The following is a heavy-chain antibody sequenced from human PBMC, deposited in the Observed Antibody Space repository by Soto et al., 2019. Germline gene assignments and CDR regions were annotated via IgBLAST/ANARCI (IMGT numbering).Heavy chain of an antibody. D-gene: IGHD3-3*01. J-gene: IGHJ4*02. V-gene: IGHV3-7*03. CDR1: GFTFSSYW. CDR2: IKQDGSEK. Sequence: GGSLRLSCAASGFTFSSYWMSWVRQAPGKGLEWVANIKQDGSEKYYVDSVKGRLTISRDNAKNSLYLQMNSLRAEDTAVYYCARGAGYDFWSGYYTSDYWGQGTLVTVSS. CDR3: ARGAGYDFWSGYYTSDY.